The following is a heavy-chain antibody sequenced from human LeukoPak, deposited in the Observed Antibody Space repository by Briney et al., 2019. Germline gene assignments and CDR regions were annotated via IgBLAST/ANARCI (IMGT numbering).Heavy chain of an antibody. V-gene: IGHV4-39*07. CDR1: GGSISSSSYY. CDR3: AREQYQLLWEHDAFDI. J-gene: IGHJ3*02. CDR2: IYYSGST. D-gene: IGHD2-2*01. Sequence: SETLSLTCTVSGGSISSSSYYWGWIRQPPGKGLEWIGSIYYSGSTYYNPSLKSRVTISVDTSKNQFSLKLSSVTAADTAVYYCAREQYQLLWEHDAFDIWGQGTMVTVSS.